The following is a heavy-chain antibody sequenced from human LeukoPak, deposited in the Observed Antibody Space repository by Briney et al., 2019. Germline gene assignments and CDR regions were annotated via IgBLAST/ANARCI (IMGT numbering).Heavy chain of an antibody. Sequence: ASVKVSCKASGYTFTSYYMHWVRQAPGQGLEWMGIINPSGGSTSYAQKFQGRVTMTRDMSTSTVYMELSSLRSEDTAVYYCARDRTGRDGYNFWFDPWGQGTLATVSS. CDR3: ARDRTGRDGYNFWFDP. D-gene: IGHD5-24*01. J-gene: IGHJ5*02. CDR1: GYTFTSYY. V-gene: IGHV1-46*01. CDR2: INPSGGST.